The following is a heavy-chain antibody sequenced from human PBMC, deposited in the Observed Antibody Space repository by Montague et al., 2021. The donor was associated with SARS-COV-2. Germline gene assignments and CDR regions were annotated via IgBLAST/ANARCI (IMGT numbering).Heavy chain of an antibody. CDR1: GFTFRNYA. D-gene: IGHD3-3*01. Sequence: SLRLSCAASGFTFRNYAMSWVRQAPGKGLEWVSTITGSGGSTYYADSVKGRFTISRDNSKNTLYLQMSSLTAEDTAVYYCANHRGITVFGGIFNWGQGTLVTVSS. V-gene: IGHV3-23*01. J-gene: IGHJ4*02. CDR2: ITGSGGST. CDR3: ANHRGITVFGGIFN.